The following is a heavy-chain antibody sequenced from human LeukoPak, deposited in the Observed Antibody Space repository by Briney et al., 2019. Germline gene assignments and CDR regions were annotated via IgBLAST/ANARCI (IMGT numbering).Heavy chain of an antibody. V-gene: IGHV3-21*01. D-gene: IGHD2-2*01. CDR2: ISSSSSYI. Sequence: GGSLRLSCAASGFTFNSYSMNWVRQAPGKGLEWVSSISSSSSYIYYADSVKGRFTISRDNAKNSLYLQMNSLRAEDTAVYYCARGSQLLACCMDVWGKGTTVTVSS. J-gene: IGHJ6*03. CDR3: ARGSQLLACCMDV. CDR1: GFTFNSYS.